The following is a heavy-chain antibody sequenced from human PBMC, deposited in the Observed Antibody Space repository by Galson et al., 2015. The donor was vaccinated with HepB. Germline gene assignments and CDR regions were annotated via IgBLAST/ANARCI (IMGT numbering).Heavy chain of an antibody. Sequence: ETLSLTCTVSGGSISSYYWSWIRQPAGKGLEWIGRIYSSGSTNYNPSLKSRVTMSVDTSKNQFSLKLSSVTAADTAVYYCARGRPNSIAVTPYWYFDLWGRGTLVTVSS. CDR2: IYSSGST. D-gene: IGHD6-19*01. V-gene: IGHV4-4*07. CDR1: GGSISSYY. J-gene: IGHJ2*01. CDR3: ARGRPNSIAVTPYWYFDL.